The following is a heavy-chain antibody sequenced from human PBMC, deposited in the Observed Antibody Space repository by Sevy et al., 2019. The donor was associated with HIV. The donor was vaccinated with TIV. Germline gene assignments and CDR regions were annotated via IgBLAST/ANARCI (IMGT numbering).Heavy chain of an antibody. CDR1: GFTFNSYA. Sequence: GESLKISCAASGFTFNSYAIHWIRQAPGKGLEWVALISYDGTFKFYIDSVKGRFSISRDNAKNTVTLQMDSLRVDDTSVYYCAKHRIGGSFYDDAFDIWGRGTLVTVSS. J-gene: IGHJ3*02. CDR3: AKHRIGGSFYDDAFDI. D-gene: IGHD1-26*01. CDR2: ISYDGTFK. V-gene: IGHV3-30*04.